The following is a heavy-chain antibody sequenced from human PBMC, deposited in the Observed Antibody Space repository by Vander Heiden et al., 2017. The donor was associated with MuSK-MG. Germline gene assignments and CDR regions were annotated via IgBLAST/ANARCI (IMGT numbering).Heavy chain of an antibody. J-gene: IGHJ3*02. CDR1: GGTFSRYA. CDR2: IIPIFGTA. Sequence: QVQLVQSGAEVKKSGSSVKVSFKASGGTFSRYAISWVRQAPGQGLGWMGGIIPIFGTANYAQKFQGRVTITADESTSTAYMELSSLRSEDTAVYYCATRNRSTMIVVVGADAFDIWGQGTMVTVSS. CDR3: ATRNRSTMIVVVGADAFDI. V-gene: IGHV1-69*01. D-gene: IGHD3-22*01.